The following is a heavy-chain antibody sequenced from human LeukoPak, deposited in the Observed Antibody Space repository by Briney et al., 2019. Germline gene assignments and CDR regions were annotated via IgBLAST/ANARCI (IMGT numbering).Heavy chain of an antibody. D-gene: IGHD6-6*01. CDR3: ATYSSSHSQYYYYYYYMDV. Sequence: GGSLRLSCAASGFTFSNYGMHWVRQAPGKGLEWVAVISYDGSNRYYADSVKGRFTISRDNSKNTLYLQMNSLRAEDTAVYYCATYSSSHSQYYYYYYYMDVWGKGTTVTVSS. V-gene: IGHV3-30*03. J-gene: IGHJ6*03. CDR1: GFTFSNYG. CDR2: ISYDGSNR.